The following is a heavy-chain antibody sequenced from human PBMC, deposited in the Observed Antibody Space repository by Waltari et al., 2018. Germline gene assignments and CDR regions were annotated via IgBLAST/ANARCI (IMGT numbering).Heavy chain of an antibody. CDR1: GGTFSSYA. CDR3: AISESSGWDMGDPSYYMDV. D-gene: IGHD6-25*01. CDR2: IIPIFGTA. J-gene: IGHJ6*03. V-gene: IGHV1-69*12. Sequence: QVQLVQSGAEVKKPGSSVKVSCKASGGTFSSYAISWVRKAPGQGLEWMGGIIPIFGTANYAQKFQGRVTITADESTSTAYMELSSLRSEDTAVYYCAISESSGWDMGDPSYYMDVWGKGTTVTISS.